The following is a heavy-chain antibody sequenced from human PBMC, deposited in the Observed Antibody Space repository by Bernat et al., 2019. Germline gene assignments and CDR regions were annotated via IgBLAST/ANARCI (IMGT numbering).Heavy chain of an antibody. CDR1: GFTFSSYG. J-gene: IGHJ4*02. CDR3: AKDRQCHSSGWDLFDY. V-gene: IGHV3-30*18. D-gene: IGHD6-19*01. CDR2: ISYDGSNK. Sequence: QVQLVESGGGVVQPGRSLRLSCAASGFTFSSYGMHWVRQAPGKGLEWVAVISYDGSNKYYADSVKGRFTISRDNSKNTLYLQMNSLRAEDTAVYYCAKDRQCHSSGWDLFDYWGQGTLVTVSS.